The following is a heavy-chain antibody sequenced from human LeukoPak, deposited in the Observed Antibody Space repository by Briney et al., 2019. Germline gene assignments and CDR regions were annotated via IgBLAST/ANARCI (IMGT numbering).Heavy chain of an antibody. CDR1: GFSFSTSW. J-gene: IGHJ4*02. CDR2: INTDRSST. Sequence: LGGSLRLSCAASGFSFSTSWMHWVRQAPGKGLVWVSRINTDRSSTSHADSVKGRFTISRDNAKNSLYLQMNSLRDEDTALYYCARGPGRGYGDYAFVENWGQGTLVTVSS. V-gene: IGHV3-74*01. CDR3: ARGPGRGYGDYAFVEN. D-gene: IGHD4-17*01.